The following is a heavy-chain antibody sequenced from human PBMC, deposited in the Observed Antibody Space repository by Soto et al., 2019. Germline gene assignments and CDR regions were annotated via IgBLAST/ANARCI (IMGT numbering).Heavy chain of an antibody. CDR2: INPNGGST. CDR1: GDTFTSYY. V-gene: IGHV1-46*01. J-gene: IGHJ5*02. CDR3: ARSSGGLYGTIIEGNNWFAP. D-gene: IGHD1-26*01. Sequence: QVRLVQSGAEVKAPGASVKVSCKTPGDTFTSYYMHWVRQAPGHGLEWMGVINPNGGSTRFAQKFQGRVTMTRDTSTSTVYMELRGLTSEDTAVYYCARSSGGLYGTIIEGNNWFAPWGQGTLVIVSS.